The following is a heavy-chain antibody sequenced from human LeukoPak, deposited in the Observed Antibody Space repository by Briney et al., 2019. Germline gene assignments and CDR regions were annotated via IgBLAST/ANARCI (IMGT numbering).Heavy chain of an antibody. CDR2: IGTAGDT. CDR1: GFTFSSYD. D-gene: IGHD4-17*01. V-gene: IGHV3-13*01. CDR3: ARSGRYGDYVWFDP. Sequence: PGGSLRLSCAASGFTFSSYDMHWVRQATGKGLEWVSAIGTAGDTYYPGSVKGRFTISRENAKNSLYLQMNSLRAGDTAVYYCARSGRYGDYVWFDPWGQGTLVTVSS. J-gene: IGHJ5*02.